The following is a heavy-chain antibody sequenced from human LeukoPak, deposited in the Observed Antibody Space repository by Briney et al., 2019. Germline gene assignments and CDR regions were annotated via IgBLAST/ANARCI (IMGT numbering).Heavy chain of an antibody. J-gene: IGHJ5*02. CDR1: GGTFSSYA. V-gene: IGHV1-69*04. Sequence: ASVKVSCKASGGTFSSYAISWVRQAPGQGLEWMGRIIPILGIANYAQKFQGRVTITADKSTSTAYMELSSLRSEDTAVYYCARDFSITIFPRNWFDPWGQGTLVTVSS. CDR3: ARDFSITIFPRNWFDP. CDR2: IIPILGIA. D-gene: IGHD3-3*01.